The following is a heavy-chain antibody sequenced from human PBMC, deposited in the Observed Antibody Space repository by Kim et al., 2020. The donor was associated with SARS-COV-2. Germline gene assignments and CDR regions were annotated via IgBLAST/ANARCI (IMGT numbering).Heavy chain of an antibody. V-gene: IGHV1-46*01. Sequence: ASVKVSCKASGYTFTNHYMHWVRQAPGQGLEWMGLINPSGRRTLHAQKFQDRVIMTRDTSTNTDYMELSSLRSEDTAVYYCARDNSMSRPDSWWFDPWGQGTLVTVSS. CDR2: INPSGRRT. D-gene: IGHD3-22*01. J-gene: IGHJ5*02. CDR3: ARDNSMSRPDSWWFDP. CDR1: GYTFTNHY.